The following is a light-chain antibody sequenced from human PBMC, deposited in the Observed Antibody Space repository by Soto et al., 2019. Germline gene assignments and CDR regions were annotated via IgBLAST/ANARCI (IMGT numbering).Light chain of an antibody. CDR3: IQDFISHLT. CDR2: ATS. Sequence: AIQMTQSPSSLSASLGDRVTITCRASQGIRGDLGWYQQKPGKAPKLLISATSTLQSGVPSRFSGRGSGTNFTLTISSLQPEDFATYYCIQDFISHLTVGQGTKVDIK. CDR1: QGIRGD. J-gene: IGKJ1*01. V-gene: IGKV1-6*01.